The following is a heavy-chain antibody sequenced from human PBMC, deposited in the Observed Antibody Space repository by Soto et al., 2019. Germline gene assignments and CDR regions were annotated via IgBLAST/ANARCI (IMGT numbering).Heavy chain of an antibody. D-gene: IGHD2-15*01. Sequence: EVQLVESGGGLVKPGGSLRLSCVASGFSITNAWMNWVRQAPGKGLEWVGRIKRKIDGETTDYAAPLKGRFTISRDDSNDMLYLQMNSLKADDAALYFCTTGSVEGVWGKGTTVTVSS. CDR2: IKRKIDGETT. CDR1: GFSITNAW. V-gene: IGHV3-15*07. CDR3: TTGSVEGV. J-gene: IGHJ6*04.